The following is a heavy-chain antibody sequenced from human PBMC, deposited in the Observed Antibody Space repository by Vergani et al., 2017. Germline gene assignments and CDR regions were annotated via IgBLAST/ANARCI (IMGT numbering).Heavy chain of an antibody. V-gene: IGHV4-30-2*01. J-gene: IGHJ5*02. CDR1: GGSISSGGYS. CDR3: ARGAVTTIPWDWFDP. D-gene: IGHD4-17*01. CDR2: IYHSGST. Sequence: QLQLQESGSGLVKPSQTLSLTCAVSGGSISSGGYSWSWIRQPPGKGLEWIGYIYHSGSTYYNPSRKSRVTISVDRSKNQFSLKLSTVTAADTAVYYCARGAVTTIPWDWFDPWGQGTLVTVSS.